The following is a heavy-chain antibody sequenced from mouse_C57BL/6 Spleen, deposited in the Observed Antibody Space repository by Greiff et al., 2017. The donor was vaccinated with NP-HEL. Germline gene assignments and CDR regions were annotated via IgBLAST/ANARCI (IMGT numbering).Heavy chain of an antibody. V-gene: IGHV3-6*01. D-gene: IGHD2-5*01. Sequence: EVQLQQSGPGLVKPSQSLSLTCSVTGYSITSGYYWNWIRQFPGNKLEWMGYISYDGSNNYNPSLKNRISITRDTSKNQFFLKLNSVTTEDTATYYCARRSNRDFDYWGQGTTLTVSS. CDR1: GYSITSGYY. CDR3: ARRSNRDFDY. J-gene: IGHJ2*01. CDR2: ISYDGSN.